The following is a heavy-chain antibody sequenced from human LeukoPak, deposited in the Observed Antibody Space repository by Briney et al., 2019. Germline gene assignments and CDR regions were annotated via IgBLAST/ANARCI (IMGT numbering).Heavy chain of an antibody. CDR2: ISGSGYTT. Sequence: GGSLRLSCAASGFTFSSYSMNWVRQAPGKGLEWVSAISGSGYTTYYADSVKGRFTISRDNSENTLYLQMNSLRAEDTAVYYCAKSSGYGDYGYYYYYMDVWGKGTTVTISS. CDR3: AKSSGYGDYGYYYYYMDV. CDR1: GFTFSSYS. V-gene: IGHV3-23*01. J-gene: IGHJ6*03. D-gene: IGHD4-17*01.